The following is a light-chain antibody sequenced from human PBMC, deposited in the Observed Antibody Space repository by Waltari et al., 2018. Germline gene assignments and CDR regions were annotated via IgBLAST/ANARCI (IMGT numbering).Light chain of an antibody. V-gene: IGKV1-12*01. CDR1: QDISTW. Sequence: DLQMTQSPSSVPASLGARVTITCRASQDISTWLAWYQQKPGTVPNLLIYAASNLQSGVPSRFSGSGSGTDFTLTITSLQPEDFATYYCQQTNSLLALTFGGGTKVEMK. CDR3: QQTNSLLALT. CDR2: AAS. J-gene: IGKJ4*01.